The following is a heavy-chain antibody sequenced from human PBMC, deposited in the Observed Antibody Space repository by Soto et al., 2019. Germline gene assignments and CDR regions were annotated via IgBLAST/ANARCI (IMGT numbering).Heavy chain of an antibody. Sequence: SVKVSCKASGGTFSSYTISWVRQAPGQGLEWMGMIIPILGIANYAQKFQGRVTITADKSTSTAYMELSSLRSEDTAVYYCARDRYSGYDEHANDAFDIWGQGTMVTVSS. CDR2: IIPILGIA. D-gene: IGHD5-12*01. V-gene: IGHV1-69*04. CDR3: ARDRYSGYDEHANDAFDI. J-gene: IGHJ3*02. CDR1: GGTFSSYT.